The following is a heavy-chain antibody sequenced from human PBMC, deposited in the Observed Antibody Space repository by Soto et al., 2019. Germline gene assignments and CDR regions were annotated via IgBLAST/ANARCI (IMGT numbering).Heavy chain of an antibody. CDR2: ISGSGGST. D-gene: IGHD3-9*01. CDR3: TKDSGYDSTD. J-gene: IGHJ4*02. Sequence: GGSLRLSCAASGFIFSSYAMSWVRQAPGKGLEWVSAISGSGGSTYYADSVKGRFTISRDNSKNTLYLQMHSLRVEDTALYYCTKDSGYDSTDWGLGTLVTSPQ. V-gene: IGHV3-23*01. CDR1: GFIFSSYA.